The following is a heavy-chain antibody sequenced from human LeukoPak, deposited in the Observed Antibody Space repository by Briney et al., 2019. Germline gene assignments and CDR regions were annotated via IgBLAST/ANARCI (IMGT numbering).Heavy chain of an antibody. D-gene: IGHD6-13*01. CDR3: ARDLYSSRTNDAFVI. CDR1: GGSISSGSYY. CDR2: IYTSGST. V-gene: IGHV4-61*02. J-gene: IGHJ3*02. Sequence: PSETLSLTCTVSGGSISSGSYYWSWIRQPAGKGLEWIGRIYTSGSTNCNPSLKSRVTISVDTSRNQFSLKLSSVTAADTAVYYCARDLYSSRTNDAFVIWGQGTVVTVSS.